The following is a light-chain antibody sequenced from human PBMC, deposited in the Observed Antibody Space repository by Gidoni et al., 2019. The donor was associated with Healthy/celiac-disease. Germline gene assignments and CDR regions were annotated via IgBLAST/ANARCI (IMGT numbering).Light chain of an antibody. J-gene: IGKJ1*01. CDR3: LQDYNYPRT. V-gene: IGKV1-6*01. CDR2: AAS. Sequence: AIQMTQSPSSLSASVGDRVTITCRSSQGIRNDLGWYQQKPGKAPKLLIYAASSLQRGVPSRFSGSGSGTDFTLTISSLQPEDFATYYCLQDYNYPRTFGQGTKVEIQ. CDR1: QGIRND.